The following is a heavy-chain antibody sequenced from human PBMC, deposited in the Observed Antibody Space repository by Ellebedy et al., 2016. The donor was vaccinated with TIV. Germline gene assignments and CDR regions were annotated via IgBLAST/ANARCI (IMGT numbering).Heavy chain of an antibody. V-gene: IGHV3-21*01. CDR3: ARNFVAISSYYYGMDV. CDR1: GFTFSSYS. Sequence: GGSLRLSXAASGFTFSSYSMNWVRQAPGKGLEWVSSISSSSRYIYYADSVKGRFTISRDNAKNSLYLQMNSLRAEDTAVYYCARNFVAISSYYYGMDVWGQGTTVTVSS. CDR2: ISSSSRYI. J-gene: IGHJ6*02. D-gene: IGHD3-9*01.